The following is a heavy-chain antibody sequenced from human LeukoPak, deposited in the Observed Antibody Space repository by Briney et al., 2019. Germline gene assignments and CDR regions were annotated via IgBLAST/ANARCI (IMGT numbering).Heavy chain of an antibody. CDR2: INSGSSPI. Sequence: AGSLRLSCAASGFTFRSYSMNWVRQAPGKGLEWVAYINSGSSPIYYPAPVKGRFTISRDNAKNSLYLQMNSLRDEDTAVYYCARRAYGDGSFAYWGQGTLVTVSS. D-gene: IGHD4-17*01. CDR1: GFTFRSYS. J-gene: IGHJ4*02. V-gene: IGHV3-48*02. CDR3: ARRAYGDGSFAY.